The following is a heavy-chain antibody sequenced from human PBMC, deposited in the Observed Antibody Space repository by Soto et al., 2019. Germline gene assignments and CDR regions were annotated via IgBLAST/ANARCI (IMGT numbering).Heavy chain of an antibody. CDR3: ARRYSRAFDI. D-gene: IGHD6-13*01. V-gene: IGHV4-34*01. CDR2: INHSGST. CDR1: CGKFRDFY. J-gene: IGHJ3*02. Sequence: SVPLSHPCAVECGKFRDFYCRWISQPPGKGLEWIGEINHSGSTNYNPSLKSRVTISVDTSKNQFSLKLSSVTAADTAVYYCARRYSRAFDIWVQGTMV.